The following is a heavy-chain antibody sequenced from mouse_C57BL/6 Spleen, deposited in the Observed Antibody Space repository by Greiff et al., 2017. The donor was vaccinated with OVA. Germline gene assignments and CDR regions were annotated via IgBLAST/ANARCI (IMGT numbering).Heavy chain of an antibody. CDR1: GYTFTSYG. CDR3: ASPTEDSFYFDY. J-gene: IGHJ2*01. CDR2: IYPRSGNT. Sequence: QVQLQQSGAELARPGASVKLSCKASGYTFTSYGISWVKQRTGQGLEWIGEIYPRSGNTYYNEKFKGKATLTADKSSSTAYMELRSLTSEDSAVYFCASPTEDSFYFDYWGQGTTLTVSS. V-gene: IGHV1-81*01.